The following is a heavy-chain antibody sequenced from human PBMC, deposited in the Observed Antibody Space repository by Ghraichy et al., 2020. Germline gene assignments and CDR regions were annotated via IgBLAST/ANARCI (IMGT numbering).Heavy chain of an antibody. J-gene: IGHJ3*02. CDR2: IYYSGST. V-gene: IGHV4-59*01. CDR1: GGSISSYY. Sequence: SETLSLTCTVSGGSISSYYWSWIRQPPGKGLEWIGYIYYSGSTNYNPSLKSRVTISVDTSKNQFSLKLSSVTAADTAVYYCARARHTPLFGVVMDAFDIWGQGTMVTVSS. D-gene: IGHD3-3*01. CDR3: ARARHTPLFGVVMDAFDI.